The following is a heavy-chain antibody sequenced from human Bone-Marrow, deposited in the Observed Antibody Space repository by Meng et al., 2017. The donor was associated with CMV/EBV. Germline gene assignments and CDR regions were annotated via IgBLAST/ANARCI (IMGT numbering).Heavy chain of an antibody. Sequence: GESLKISCAASGFTFSSYAMHWVRQAPGKGLEYVSAISSNGGSTYYADSVKGRFTISRDNSKNTLYLQMGSLRAEDTAVYYCARGSYYYGSGSYYKRAFDIWGQGTMVTVSS. CDR1: GFTFSSYA. CDR2: ISSNGGST. J-gene: IGHJ3*02. V-gene: IGHV3-64*02. CDR3: ARGSYYYGSGSYYKRAFDI. D-gene: IGHD3-10*01.